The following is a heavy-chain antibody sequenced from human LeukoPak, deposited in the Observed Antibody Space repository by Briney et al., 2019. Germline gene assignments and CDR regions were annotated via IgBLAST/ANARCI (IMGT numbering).Heavy chain of an antibody. V-gene: IGHV3-74*01. CDR3: LRDLIR. D-gene: IGHD3-10*01. Sequence: VRSLKLSCAPSGFAFSRDWMDWVRQPPWKGLVGLSRISTAGRSTNYADSVKGRFTISRDNARNTLYLQMNSLRAEDTAVYYCLRDLIRGDQGTLVTVSS. CDR2: ISTAGRST. CDR1: GFAFSRDW. J-gene: IGHJ4*02.